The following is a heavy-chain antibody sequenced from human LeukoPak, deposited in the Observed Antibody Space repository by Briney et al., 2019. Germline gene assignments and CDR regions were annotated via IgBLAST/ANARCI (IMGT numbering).Heavy chain of an antibody. CDR2: IIPIFGTA. CDR3: ATTLRFLEWYFDY. J-gene: IGHJ4*02. Sequence: SVKVSCKASGGTFSSYAISWVRQAPGQGLEWMGGIIPIFGTANYAQKFQGRVTITTDESTSTAYMELSSLRSEDTAVYYCATTLRFLEWYFDYWGQGTLVTVSS. D-gene: IGHD3-3*01. CDR1: GGTFSSYA. V-gene: IGHV1-69*05.